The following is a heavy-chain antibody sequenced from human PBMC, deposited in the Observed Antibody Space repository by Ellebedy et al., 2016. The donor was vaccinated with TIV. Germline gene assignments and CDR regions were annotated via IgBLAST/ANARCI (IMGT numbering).Heavy chain of an antibody. CDR1: GYTFTSYF. J-gene: IGHJ4*02. Sequence: ASVKVSCKASGYTFTSYFMHWVRQAPGQGLEWMGIINPSGGSTSYAQKFQGRVTMTRDTSTSTVYMELSSLRSEDTAGYYCARDWDSYGYAYWGQGTLVTVSS. V-gene: IGHV1-46*01. CDR2: INPSGGST. CDR3: ARDWDSYGYAY. D-gene: IGHD3-16*01.